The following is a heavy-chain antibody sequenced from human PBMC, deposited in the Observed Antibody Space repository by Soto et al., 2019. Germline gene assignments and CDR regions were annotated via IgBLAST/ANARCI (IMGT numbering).Heavy chain of an antibody. CDR2: INHSGRT. J-gene: IGHJ4*02. D-gene: IGHD6-19*01. CDR3: ARSAAGNDY. V-gene: IGHV4-34*01. CDR1: GGSFSGYY. Sequence: QVQLQQWGEGLLQPSETLSLTCAVYGGSFSGYYWSWIRQPPGKGLEWIGEINHSGRTNYSPSLKSRVTISLDTSKKQVYLKLSSVTSADTAVYYCARSAAGNDYWGQGTLVTVSS.